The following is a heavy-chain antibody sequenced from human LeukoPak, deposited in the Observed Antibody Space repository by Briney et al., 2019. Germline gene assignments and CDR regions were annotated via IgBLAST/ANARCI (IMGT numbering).Heavy chain of an antibody. D-gene: IGHD6-19*01. CDR1: GDSVSSNSAA. J-gene: IGHJ3*02. CDR2: TYYRSKWYN. Sequence: SQTLSLTCAISGDSVSSNSAAWNWIRQSPSRGLEWLGRTYYRSKWYNDYAVSVKSRITINPDTSKNQFSLQLNSVTPEDTAVYYCAGDSPGGGWSGDAFDIWGQGTMVTVSS. V-gene: IGHV6-1*01. CDR3: AGDSPGGGWSGDAFDI.